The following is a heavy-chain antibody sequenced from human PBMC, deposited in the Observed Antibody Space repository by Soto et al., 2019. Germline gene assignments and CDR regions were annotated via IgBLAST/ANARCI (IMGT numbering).Heavy chain of an antibody. CDR3: ARAGDYDTWPPRYYYYGMDV. V-gene: IGHV1-2*04. CDR1: GYTFTGYY. Sequence: ASVKVSCKASGYTFTGYYMHWVRQAPGQGLEWMGWINPNSGGTNYAQKFQGWVTMTRDTSISTAYMELSRLRSDDTAVYYCARAGDYDTWPPRYYYYGMDVWGQGTTVTVSS. D-gene: IGHD4-17*01. J-gene: IGHJ6*02. CDR2: INPNSGGT.